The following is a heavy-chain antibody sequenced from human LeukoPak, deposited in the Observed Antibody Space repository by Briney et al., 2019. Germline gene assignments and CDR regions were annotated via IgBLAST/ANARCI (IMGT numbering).Heavy chain of an antibody. CDR3: ARDLRPGIAAAGGSD. V-gene: IGHV1-18*01. CDR2: ISAYNGNT. Sequence: PGASVKVSCKASGYTFTSYGISWVRQAPGQGLEWMGWISAYNGNTNYAQKLQGRVTMTTDTSTSTAYMELRSLRSDDTAVYYCARDLRPGIAAAGGSDWGQGTLVTVSS. D-gene: IGHD6-13*01. J-gene: IGHJ4*02. CDR1: GYTFTSYG.